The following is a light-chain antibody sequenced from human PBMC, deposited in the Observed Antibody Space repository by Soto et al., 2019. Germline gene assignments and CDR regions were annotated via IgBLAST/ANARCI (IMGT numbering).Light chain of an antibody. V-gene: IGKV1-6*02. Sequence: ALQMTQSPSSLSASVGDRVTITCRASQGIRNDLGWYQHKPGEAPKLLIYAASSLQSGVPSRFSGSGSGTDFTLTISSLQPEDFATYYCLQDYNYPRTFGQGTKVEIK. CDR2: AAS. CDR3: LQDYNYPRT. CDR1: QGIRND. J-gene: IGKJ1*01.